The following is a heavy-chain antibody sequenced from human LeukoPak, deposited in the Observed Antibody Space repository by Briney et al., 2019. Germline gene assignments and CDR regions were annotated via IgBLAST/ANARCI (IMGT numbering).Heavy chain of an antibody. CDR3: ARERLGAFDI. D-gene: IGHD4-11*01. CDR1: GGSISSYY. V-gene: IGHV4-59*01. J-gene: IGHJ3*02. Sequence: SETLSLTCTVPGGSISSYYWSWIRPPPGEGLGWIGYIYYSGSTNYNPSLKSRVTISVDTSKNQFSLKLSSVAAADTAVYCCARERLGAFDIWGQGTMVTISS. CDR2: IYYSGST.